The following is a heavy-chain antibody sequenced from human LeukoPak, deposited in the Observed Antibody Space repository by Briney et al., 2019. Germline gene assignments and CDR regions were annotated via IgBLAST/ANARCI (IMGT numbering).Heavy chain of an antibody. J-gene: IGHJ3*02. V-gene: IGHV6-1*01. Sequence: SQTLSLTCAISGDSVSSNSAAWNWIRQSPSRGLEWLGRTYYRSKWYNDYAVSVKSRITINPDTSKNQFSLQLNSVTPEDTAVYYCASNSYYYDSSGYYYGAFDIWGQGTMVTVSS. D-gene: IGHD3-22*01. CDR1: GDSVSSNSAA. CDR3: ASNSYYYDSSGYYYGAFDI. CDR2: TYYRSKWYN.